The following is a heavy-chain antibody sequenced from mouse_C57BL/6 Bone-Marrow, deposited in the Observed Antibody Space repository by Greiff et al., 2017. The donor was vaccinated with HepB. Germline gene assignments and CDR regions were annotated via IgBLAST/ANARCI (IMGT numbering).Heavy chain of an antibody. CDR3: ARALGPGYFDY. V-gene: IGHV5-2*01. CDR1: EYEFPSHD. Sequence: EVKVVESGGGLVQPGESLKLSCESNEYEFPSHDMSWVRKTPEKRLELVAAINSDGGSTYYPDTMERRFIISSDNTKKTLYLQMSSLRSEDTALYYCARALGPGYFDYWGQGTTLTVSS. CDR2: INSDGGST. J-gene: IGHJ2*01.